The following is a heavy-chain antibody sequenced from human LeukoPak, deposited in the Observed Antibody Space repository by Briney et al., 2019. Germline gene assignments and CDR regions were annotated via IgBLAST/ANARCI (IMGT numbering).Heavy chain of an antibody. D-gene: IGHD3-10*01. CDR3: ARGAFSGNYDYYYGMDV. CDR2: IYYSGST. V-gene: IGHV4-59*01. J-gene: IGHJ6*02. Sequence: SETLSLTCTVSGGSISSYYWSWIRQPPGKGLEWIGNIYYSGSTNYSPSLKSRVTISVDTSKNQFSLKLSSVTAADTAVYYCARGAFSGNYDYYYGMDVWGQGTTVTVSS. CDR1: GGSISSYY.